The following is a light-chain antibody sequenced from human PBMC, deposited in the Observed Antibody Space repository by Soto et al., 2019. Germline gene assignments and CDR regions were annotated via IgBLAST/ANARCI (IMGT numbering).Light chain of an antibody. J-gene: IGKJ1*01. CDR1: QGISSW. CDR3: QHYYSYSQA. V-gene: IGKV1-5*03. Sequence: IRMTQSPSSFSASTGDRVTITCRASQGISSWVAWYQQKPGKAPKLLIYKASTLKSGVTSRFSGSGSGPEFPLTISSLQPDHFEPSSCQHYYSYSQAFGQGTSVDSK. CDR2: KAS.